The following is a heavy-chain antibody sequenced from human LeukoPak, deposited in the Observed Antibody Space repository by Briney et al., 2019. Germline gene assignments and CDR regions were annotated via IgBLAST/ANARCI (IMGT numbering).Heavy chain of an antibody. CDR3: ARFGGDYCSSTSCYLGY. D-gene: IGHD2-2*01. CDR1: GFSFSSYW. J-gene: IGHJ4*02. V-gene: IGHV3-7*01. CDR2: VKGDESEK. Sequence: GGSLRLSCAASGFSFSSYWMNWVRQAPGKGLEWVANVKGDESEKYYVDSVKGRFTISRDNAKKSLYLQMNSLRAEDTAVYYCARFGGDYCSSTSCYLGYWGQGTLVTVSS.